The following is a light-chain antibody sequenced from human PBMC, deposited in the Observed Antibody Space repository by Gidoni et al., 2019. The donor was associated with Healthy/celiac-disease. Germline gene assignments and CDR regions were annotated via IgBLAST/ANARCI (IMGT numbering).Light chain of an antibody. V-gene: IGKV1-39*01. CDR3: QQSYSNPRT. CDR2: AES. Sequence: DIQITQSPSSLSASVGDRVTITCRASQSISSYLNWYQQKPGKAPKLLIYAESSLQSGVPSRFSGSGSGTDFTLTISSLQPEDFATYYCQQSYSNPRTFGQGTKVEIK. CDR1: QSISSY. J-gene: IGKJ1*01.